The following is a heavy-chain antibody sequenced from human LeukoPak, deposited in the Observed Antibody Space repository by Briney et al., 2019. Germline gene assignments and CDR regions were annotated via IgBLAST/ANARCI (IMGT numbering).Heavy chain of an antibody. CDR3: ARPQQQLVMNWFDP. D-gene: IGHD6-13*01. CDR1: GGSISSYY. J-gene: IGHJ5*02. CDR2: IYHSGST. Sequence: SETLSLTCTVSGGSISSYYWGWIRQPPGKGLEWIGSIYHSGSTYYNPSLKSRVTISVDTSKNQFSLKLSSVTAADTAVYYCARPQQQLVMNWFDPWGQGTLVTVSS. V-gene: IGHV4-38-2*02.